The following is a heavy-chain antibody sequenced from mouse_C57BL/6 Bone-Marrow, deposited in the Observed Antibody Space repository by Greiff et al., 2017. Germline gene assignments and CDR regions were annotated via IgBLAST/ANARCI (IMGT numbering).Heavy chain of an antibody. Sequence: EVKLMESGAELVRPGASVKLSCTASGFNIKDDYMHWVKQRPEQGLEWIGWIEPENGDTEYASKFQGKATITADTSSNTAYLQLSSLTSEDTAVYYGTTLYSLDYWGQGTTLTVSS. V-gene: IGHV14-4*01. D-gene: IGHD2-12*01. J-gene: IGHJ2*01. CDR2: IEPENGDT. CDR1: GFNIKDDY. CDR3: TTLYSLDY.